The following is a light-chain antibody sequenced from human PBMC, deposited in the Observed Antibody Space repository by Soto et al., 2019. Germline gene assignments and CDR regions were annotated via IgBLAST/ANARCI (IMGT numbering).Light chain of an antibody. Sequence: IVMTQSPGTLSVSPGERATLSGRAGQGVTTNFAWYQQKSGQSPRLLIYDVSIRATGVPARFSGTGSETDFTLTISGLQSEDSAVYFCQQYNNWPFSFGQGTRLEI. J-gene: IGKJ5*01. V-gene: IGKV3-15*01. CDR3: QQYNNWPFS. CDR2: DVS. CDR1: QGVTTN.